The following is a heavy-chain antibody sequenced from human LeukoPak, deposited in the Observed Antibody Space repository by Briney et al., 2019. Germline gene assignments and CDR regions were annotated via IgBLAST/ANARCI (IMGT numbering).Heavy chain of an antibody. CDR2: IKTDGSEK. D-gene: IGHD3-16*01. CDR3: ARDHSYYEISGPRFDY. V-gene: IGHV3-7*01. CDR1: GFTFTYYL. Sequence: GGSLRLSCAASGFTFTYYLMTWVRQAPGKGLEWVADIKTDGSEKYYVDSVKGRFTILRDNAKNSLYLQMNSLRVEDTAVYFCARDHSYYEISGPRFDYWGQGTRVTVSS. J-gene: IGHJ4*02.